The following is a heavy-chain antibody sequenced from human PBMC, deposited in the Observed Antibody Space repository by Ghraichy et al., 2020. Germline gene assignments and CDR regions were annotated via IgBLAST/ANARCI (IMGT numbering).Heavy chain of an antibody. V-gene: IGHV3-23*01. D-gene: IGHD1-7*01. CDR2: FSGSGGST. Sequence: GESLNISCAASGFTFSSYAMSWVRQAPGKGLEWVSTFSGSGGSTYYADSVRGRFTVSRDNSKNTLYLQMNSLRAEDTALYYWAKNTITGTTGWFDPWGQGTLVTVSS. CDR1: GFTFSSYA. CDR3: AKNTITGTTGWFDP. J-gene: IGHJ5*02.